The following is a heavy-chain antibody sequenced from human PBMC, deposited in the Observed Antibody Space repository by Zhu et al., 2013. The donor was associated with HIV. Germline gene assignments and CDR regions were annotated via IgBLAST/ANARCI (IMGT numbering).Heavy chain of an antibody. CDR2: IIPIFGTA. Sequence: QVQLVQSGAEVKKPGSSVKVSCKASGGTFSSYAISWVRQAPGQGLEWMGGIIPIFGTANYAQKFQGRVTITADESTSTAYMELSSLRSEDTAVYYCARDRNDILTGYGNAYYYYGMDVWGQGTTVTVSS. CDR1: GGTFSSYA. V-gene: IGHV1-69*01. J-gene: IGHJ6*02. D-gene: IGHD3-9*01. CDR3: ARDRNDILTGYGNAYYYYGMDV.